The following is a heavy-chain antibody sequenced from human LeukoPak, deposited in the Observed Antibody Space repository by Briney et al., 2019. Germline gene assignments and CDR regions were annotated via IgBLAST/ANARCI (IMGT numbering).Heavy chain of an antibody. CDR1: GYSFTNYW. J-gene: IGHJ4*02. CDR2: IYPGLSDT. V-gene: IGHV5-51*01. CDR3: AKPQDHGDYFDY. D-gene: IGHD4-17*01. Sequence: GEPLKISCKGTGYSFTNYWIGWMRQIPGKSLEWIRIIYPGLSDTSYSPSFQVQVTISADKSISTAYLRWSSLKASDTAIYYCAKPQDHGDYFDYWGQGTLVTVSS.